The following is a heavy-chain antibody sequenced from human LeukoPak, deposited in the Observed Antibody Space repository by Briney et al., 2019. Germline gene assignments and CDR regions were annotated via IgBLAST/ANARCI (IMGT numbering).Heavy chain of an antibody. J-gene: IGHJ4*02. V-gene: IGHV3-21*01. D-gene: IGHD3-10*01. CDR2: ISSSSSYI. Sequence: GGSLRLSCAASGFTFSSYSMNWVRQAPGKGLEWVSSISSSSSYIYYADSVKGRFTISRDNAKNSLYLQMNSLRAEDTAVYYCARGGGDDSGSYYNYYFDCWGQGTLVTVSS. CDR3: ARGGGDDSGSYYNYYFDC. CDR1: GFTFSSYS.